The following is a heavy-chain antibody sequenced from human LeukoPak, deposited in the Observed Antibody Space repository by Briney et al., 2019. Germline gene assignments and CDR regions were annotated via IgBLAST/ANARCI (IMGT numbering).Heavy chain of an antibody. J-gene: IGHJ4*02. CDR3: ARGKYSFDY. Sequence: GGSLRHSCAASGFTFSDSYMSWIRQAPGKGLEYISYISSSGSTIYYADSVKGRFTLSRDNAKNSLSLEMKSLRAEDTAVYYCARGKYSFDYWGQGTLVTVSS. CDR1: GFTFSDSY. CDR2: ISSSGSTI. V-gene: IGHV3-11*01.